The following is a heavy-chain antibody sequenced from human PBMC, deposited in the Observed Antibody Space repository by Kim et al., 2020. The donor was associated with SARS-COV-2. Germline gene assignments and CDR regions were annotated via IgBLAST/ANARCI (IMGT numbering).Heavy chain of an antibody. CDR2: IDYSGST. J-gene: IGHJ4*02. V-gene: IGHV4-59*01. CDR1: GGSINGYN. CDR3: ARGRTVTRDFDY. D-gene: IGHD4-17*01. Sequence: SETLSLTCTVSGGSINGYNCSWIRQPPGKGLEWIGYIDYSGSTNYNPSLKSRVTISVDTSKNQMSLKLNSVTTADTAVYYCARGRTVTRDFDYWGQGIL.